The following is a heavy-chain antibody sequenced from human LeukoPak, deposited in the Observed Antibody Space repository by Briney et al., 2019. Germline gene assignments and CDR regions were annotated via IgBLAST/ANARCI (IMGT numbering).Heavy chain of an antibody. CDR1: GFTFSDHY. D-gene: IGHD3-10*01. J-gene: IGHJ4*02. Sequence: GSLRLSCAASGFTFSDHYMSWIRHAPGKGLEWVSYISSSGSTIYYADSVKGRFTISRDNGKNSLYLQMNSLRVEDRAVYYCARGRSYGDSWGQGTLVTVSS. CDR3: ARGRSYGDS. CDR2: ISSSGSTI. V-gene: IGHV3-11*01.